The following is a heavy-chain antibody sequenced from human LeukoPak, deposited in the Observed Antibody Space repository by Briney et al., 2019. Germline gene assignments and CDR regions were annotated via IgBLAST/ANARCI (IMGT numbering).Heavy chain of an antibody. V-gene: IGHV3-23*01. CDR1: GFTFSSYA. D-gene: IGHD3-16*02. CDR3: AKDREDYDYVWGSYRGAFFDY. J-gene: IGHJ4*02. CDR2: ISGSGGST. Sequence: GGSLRLSCAASGFTFSSYAMSWVRQAPGKGLEWVSAISGSGGSTYYADFVKGRFTISRDNSKNTLYLQMNSLRAEDTAVYYGAKDREDYDYVWGSYRGAFFDYWGQGTLVTVSS.